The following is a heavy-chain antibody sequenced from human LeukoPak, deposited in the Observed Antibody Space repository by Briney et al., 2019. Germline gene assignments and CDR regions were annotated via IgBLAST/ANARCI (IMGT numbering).Heavy chain of an antibody. CDR2: ISGSGANT. V-gene: IGHV3-23*01. D-gene: IGHD4-17*01. CDR1: GFRFSSYA. Sequence: PGASLRLSCAASGFRFSSYAMSWVRQAPGKGLEWVSAISGSGANTYYADSVKGRFTISRDNSKNTLYLQMNSLRAEDPAVYYCAIPPTTVTVGYWGQGTLVTVSS. CDR3: AIPPTTVTVGY. J-gene: IGHJ4*02.